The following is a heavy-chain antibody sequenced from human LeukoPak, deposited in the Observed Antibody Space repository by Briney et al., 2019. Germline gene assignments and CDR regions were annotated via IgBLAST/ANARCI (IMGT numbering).Heavy chain of an antibody. D-gene: IGHD5-24*01. CDR2: IYHSGTS. CDR3: ARRDVNPHRFDY. J-gene: IGHJ4*02. CDR1: GDSISSGASY. Sequence: SETLSLTCTVSGDSISSGASYWSWIRRPPGEGLEWIGYIYHSGTSYYNPSRRSRVTISVDTSKNQLSLSLSSVTAADTAVYYCARRDVNPHRFDYWGQGTLVTVSS. V-gene: IGHV4-30-4*01.